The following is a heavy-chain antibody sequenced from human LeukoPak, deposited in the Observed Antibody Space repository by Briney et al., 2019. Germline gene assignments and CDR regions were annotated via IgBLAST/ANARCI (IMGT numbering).Heavy chain of an antibody. V-gene: IGHV4-34*01. J-gene: IGHJ6*02. CDR1: GGSFGGYY. CDR3: ARENSGSYYGYGMDV. Sequence: PSETLSLTCAVYGGSFGGYYWSWIRQPPGKGLEWIGEINHSGSTNYNPSLKSRVTISVDTSKNQFSLKLSSVTAADTAVYYCARENSGSYYGYGMDVWGQGTTVTVSS. D-gene: IGHD1-26*01. CDR2: INHSGST.